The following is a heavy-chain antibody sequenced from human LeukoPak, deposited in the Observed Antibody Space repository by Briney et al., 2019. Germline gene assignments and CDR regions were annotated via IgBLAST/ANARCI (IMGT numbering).Heavy chain of an antibody. CDR2: ISAYNGNT. D-gene: IGHD3-3*01. Sequence: ASVKVSCKASGYTFTNYGISWVRQAPGQGLEWMGWISAYNGNTNYAQKLQGRVTMTTDTSTSTVYMELRSLRSDDTAVYYCARVRYDFWSGYYAYYMDVWGKGTTVTVSS. J-gene: IGHJ6*03. CDR3: ARVRYDFWSGYYAYYMDV. CDR1: GYTFTNYG. V-gene: IGHV1-18*01.